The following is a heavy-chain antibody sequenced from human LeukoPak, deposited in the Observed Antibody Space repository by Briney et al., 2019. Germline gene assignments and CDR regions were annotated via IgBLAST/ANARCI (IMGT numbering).Heavy chain of an antibody. CDR1: GGSISNYY. CDR3: ARGVYIAAAQYGY. CDR2: IYYSGTT. D-gene: IGHD6-13*01. V-gene: IGHV4-59*01. J-gene: IGHJ4*02. Sequence: SGTLSLTCTVSGGSISNYYWSWIRQPPGQGLEWVGYIYYSGTTNYNHTRYSRVSLSVDTTKNQFSLKLNSVTAANTAVYYCARGVYIAAAQYGYWGQGTLVTVSS.